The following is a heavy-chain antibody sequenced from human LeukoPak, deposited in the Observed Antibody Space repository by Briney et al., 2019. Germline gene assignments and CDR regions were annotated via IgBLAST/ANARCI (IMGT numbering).Heavy chain of an antibody. Sequence: GGSLRLSCAASGFTFSSYAMNWVRQAPGKGLEWVSVISGSGDSTHYADSVKGRITISTDNSKNTLYLQMNSLRAEDTAVYYCAKASGSTWYRGWFDPWGQGTLVTVSS. V-gene: IGHV3-23*01. J-gene: IGHJ5*02. CDR1: GFTFSSYA. CDR3: AKASGSTWYRGWFDP. D-gene: IGHD6-13*01. CDR2: ISGSGDST.